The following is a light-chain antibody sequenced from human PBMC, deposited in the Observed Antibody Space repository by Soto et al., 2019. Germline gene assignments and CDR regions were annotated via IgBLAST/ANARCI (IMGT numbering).Light chain of an antibody. CDR1: QSISSSY. CDR3: QHYGTSWT. V-gene: IGKV3-20*01. J-gene: IGKJ1*01. Sequence: EIVLTQSPGTLSLSPGERATVSCRASQSISSSYLAWYQQKPGQAPRLLIYGASRRATGIPDRFSGSGSGTDFTLTIGRLEPEDFAMFYCQHYGTSWTFGQGTKVEIK. CDR2: GAS.